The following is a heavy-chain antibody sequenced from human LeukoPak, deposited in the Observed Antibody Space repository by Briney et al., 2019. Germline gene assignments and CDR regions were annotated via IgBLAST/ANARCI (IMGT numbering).Heavy chain of an antibody. J-gene: IGHJ5*02. Sequence: PSETLSLTCTVSGYSISSGYYLGWIRQPPGKGLEWIGSIYHSGSTYYNPSLKSRVTISVDTSKNQFSLKLSSVTAADTAVYYCARDPEDSSSGFDPWGQGTLVTVSS. V-gene: IGHV4-38-2*02. D-gene: IGHD6-13*01. CDR3: ARDPEDSSSGFDP. CDR2: IYHSGST. CDR1: GYSISSGYY.